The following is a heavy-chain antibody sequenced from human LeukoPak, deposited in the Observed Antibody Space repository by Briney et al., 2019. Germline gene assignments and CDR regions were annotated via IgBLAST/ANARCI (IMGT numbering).Heavy chain of an antibody. Sequence: PGRSVRLSCAASGFTFSSYGMHWVRQAPGKGLEWVAVISHDGSDKYYADSVKGRFTTSRDNSKNTLYLQMNSLRTDDTAVYYCAKDETNVVVPAAMDYWGQGTLVTVSS. CDR3: AKDETNVVVPAAMDY. J-gene: IGHJ4*02. V-gene: IGHV3-30*18. D-gene: IGHD2-2*01. CDR1: GFTFSSYG. CDR2: ISHDGSDK.